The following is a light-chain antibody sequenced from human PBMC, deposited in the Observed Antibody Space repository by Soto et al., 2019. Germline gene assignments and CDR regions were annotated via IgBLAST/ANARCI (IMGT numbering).Light chain of an antibody. V-gene: IGKV3-15*01. J-gene: IGKJ2*01. CDR1: QSVSSD. Sequence: IVMTQSPATLSVSPGDRVTLSCRASQSVSSDLAWYQQRPGQAPRLLIYGASTRATGIPARFSGTGSGTEFTLTISSLQSEDFAIYYCQQYNNWPPYTFGQGTKADIK. CDR3: QQYNNWPPYT. CDR2: GAS.